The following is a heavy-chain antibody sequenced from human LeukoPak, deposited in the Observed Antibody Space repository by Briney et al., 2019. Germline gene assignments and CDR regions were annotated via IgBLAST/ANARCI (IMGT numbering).Heavy chain of an antibody. CDR2: ISAYNGNT. V-gene: IGHV1-18*01. CDR1: GYTFTSYG. CDR3: ARPLAAAGRSRYYYGMDV. Sequence: ASVKVSCKASGYTFTSYGISWVRQAPGQGLEWMGWISAYNGNTNYAQKLQGRVTMTTDTSTSTAYMELRSLRSEDTAVYYCARPLAAAGRSRYYYGMDVWGQGTTVTVSS. D-gene: IGHD6-13*01. J-gene: IGHJ6*02.